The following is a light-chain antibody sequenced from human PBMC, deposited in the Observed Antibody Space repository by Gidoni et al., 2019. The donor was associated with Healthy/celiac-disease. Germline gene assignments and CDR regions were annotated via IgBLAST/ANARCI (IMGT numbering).Light chain of an antibody. CDR3: QAWDSTVV. Sequence: SYELTQPPSVSVSQGQTASITCPGDNLGNKYACWYQQKPGQSPVLFIYQDSKRPSGIPERFSGSNSGNTATLTISGPQAMDEADYYCQAWDSTVVFGGGTKLTVL. CDR2: QDS. CDR1: NLGNKY. J-gene: IGLJ2*01. V-gene: IGLV3-1*01.